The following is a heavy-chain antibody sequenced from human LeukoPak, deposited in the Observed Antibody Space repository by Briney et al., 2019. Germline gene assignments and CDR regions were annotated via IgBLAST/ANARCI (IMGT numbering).Heavy chain of an antibody. Sequence: ASVKVSCKASGYTFTDYYIHWVRQAPGQGLEWMGWIIPNSGGTNYAQKFQGRVTMTRDTSISTAYMELNRLMSDDTAVYYCAKIRLTAAGNQPLDYWGQGTLVAVCS. CDR3: AKIRLTAAGNQPLDY. V-gene: IGHV1-2*02. CDR1: GYTFTDYY. D-gene: IGHD6-13*01. CDR2: IIPNSGGT. J-gene: IGHJ4*02.